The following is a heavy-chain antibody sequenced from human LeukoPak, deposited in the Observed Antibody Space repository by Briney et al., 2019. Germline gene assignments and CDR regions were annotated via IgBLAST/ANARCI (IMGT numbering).Heavy chain of an antibody. CDR3: ARTAAAGTAAYYYYYYMDV. Sequence: SETLSLTCTVSGGSISSYYWSWIRQPPGKGLEWIGEINHSGSTNYNPSLKSRVTISVDTSKNQFSLKLSSVTAADTAVYYCARTAAAGTAAYYYYYYMDVWGKGTTVTVSS. V-gene: IGHV4-34*01. CDR1: GGSISSYY. J-gene: IGHJ6*03. CDR2: INHSGST. D-gene: IGHD6-13*01.